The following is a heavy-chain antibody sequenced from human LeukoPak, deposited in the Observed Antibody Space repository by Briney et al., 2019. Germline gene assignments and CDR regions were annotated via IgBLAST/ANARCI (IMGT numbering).Heavy chain of an antibody. V-gene: IGHV4-34*01. J-gene: IGHJ4*02. D-gene: IGHD3-3*01. Sequence: SETLSLTCAVYGGSFSGHYWSWIRQPPGKGLEWIGEINHSGSTNYNPSLESRVTISVDTSKNHFSLKLSSVTAADTAVYYCASGQYYDLWSGYYVDWGQGTLVTISA. CDR2: INHSGST. CDR3: ASGQYYDLWSGYYVD. CDR1: GGSFSGHY.